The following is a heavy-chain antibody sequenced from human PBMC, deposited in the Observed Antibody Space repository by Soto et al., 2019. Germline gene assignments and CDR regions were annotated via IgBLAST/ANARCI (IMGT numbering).Heavy chain of an antibody. V-gene: IGHV3-23*01. J-gene: IGHJ4*02. CDR1: GFTFSSYA. Sequence: VQLLESGGGLVQPGGSLRLSCAASGFTFSSYAMNWVRQAPGQGLEWVSTVSDSGGSTYYADSVQGRFTISRDNSKNTLFLHMNSLGAEDTAIYYCARTIVGGVVHAFDFWGQGTLVTVSS. CDR3: ARTIVGGVVHAFDF. D-gene: IGHD1-26*01. CDR2: VSDSGGST.